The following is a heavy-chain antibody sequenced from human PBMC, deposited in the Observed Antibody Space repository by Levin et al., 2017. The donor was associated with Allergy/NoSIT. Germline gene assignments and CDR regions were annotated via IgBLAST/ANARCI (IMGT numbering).Heavy chain of an antibody. D-gene: IGHD6-6*01. CDR2: ISYDGSNK. V-gene: IGHV3-30-3*01. CDR3: ARDRGIAARMIDY. CDR1: GFTFSSYA. J-gene: IGHJ4*02. Sequence: GGSLRLSCAASGFTFSSYAMHWVRQAPGKGLEWVAVISYDGSNKYYADSVKGRFTISRDNSKNTLYLQMNSLRAEDTAVYYCARDRGIAARMIDYWGQGTLVTVSS.